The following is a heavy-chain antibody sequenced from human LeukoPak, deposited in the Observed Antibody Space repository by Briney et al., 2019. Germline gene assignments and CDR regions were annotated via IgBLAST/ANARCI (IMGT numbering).Heavy chain of an antibody. J-gene: IGHJ4*02. CDR1: GGSFSGYY. D-gene: IGHD3-10*01. CDR3: ARGSTYYYGSGSYLAN. V-gene: IGHV4-34*01. CDR2: INHSGST. Sequence: SETLSLTCAVYGGSFSGYYWSWIRQPPGKGLEWIGEINHSGSTSYNPSLKSRVTISVDTSKNQFSLKLSSVTAADTAVYYCARGSTYYYGSGSYLANWGQGTLVTVSS.